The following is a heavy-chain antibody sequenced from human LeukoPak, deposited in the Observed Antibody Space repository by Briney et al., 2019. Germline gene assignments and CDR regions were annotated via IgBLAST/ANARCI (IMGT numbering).Heavy chain of an antibody. J-gene: IGHJ6*04. CDR1: GVTFSSYE. D-gene: IGHD3-10*02. V-gene: IGHV3-48*03. Sequence: PGGTLRPSCAASGVTFSSYEMNWGRQGPGKGLERVSYMSSSGSTIYYSDSVKGRFTIFRDTATNSLYLQMNSLRAEDKAVYYCAELGITMIGGVWGKGTTVTISS. CDR3: AELGITMIGGV. CDR2: MSSSGSTI.